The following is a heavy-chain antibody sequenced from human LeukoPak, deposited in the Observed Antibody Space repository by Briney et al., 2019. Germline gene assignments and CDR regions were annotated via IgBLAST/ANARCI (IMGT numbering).Heavy chain of an antibody. CDR2: IYYTGSA. V-gene: IGHV4-39*07. Sequence: SETLSLTCTVSGGSISSSSYYWGWIRQPPGKGLEWIGSIYYTGSAYYNPSLKSRVTISVDTSKNQFSLRLTSVTAEDTAVYYCAKDLQYYYDSSGYETPPLMHYWGQGTLVTASS. D-gene: IGHD3-22*01. J-gene: IGHJ4*02. CDR1: GGSISSSSYY. CDR3: AKDLQYYYDSSGYETPPLMHY.